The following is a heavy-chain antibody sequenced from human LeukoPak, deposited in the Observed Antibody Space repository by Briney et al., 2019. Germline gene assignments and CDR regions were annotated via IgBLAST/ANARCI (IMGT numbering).Heavy chain of an antibody. CDR1: GGSISSSSYY. CDR3: ARRGEQWLVRRRRSYFDY. J-gene: IGHJ4*02. D-gene: IGHD6-19*01. Sequence: SETLSLTCTVSGGSISSSSYYWGWIRQPPGKGLEWIGSIYYSGRTYYNPSLKSRVTISVDTSKNQFSLKLSSVTAADTAVYYCARRGEQWLVRRRRSYFDYWGQGTLVTVSS. V-gene: IGHV4-39*01. CDR2: IYYSGRT.